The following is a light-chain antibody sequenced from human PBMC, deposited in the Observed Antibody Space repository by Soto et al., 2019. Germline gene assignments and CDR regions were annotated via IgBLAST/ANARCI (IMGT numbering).Light chain of an antibody. CDR2: RNS. CDR1: SSNIGAGSD. Sequence: QSVLTQPPSVSGAPGQRVTISCTGGSSNIGAGSDVHWYQQLPGTAPKLLIYRNSNRPSGVPHRFSGSKSGTSASLASTGLLAEDEDDYYCHSYDSILSGVVFGGGTKLPV. CDR3: HSYDSILSGVV. J-gene: IGLJ2*01. V-gene: IGLV1-40*01.